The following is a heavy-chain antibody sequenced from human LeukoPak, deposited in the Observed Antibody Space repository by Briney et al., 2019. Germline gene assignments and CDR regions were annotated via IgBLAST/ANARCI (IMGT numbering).Heavy chain of an antibody. Sequence: SETLSLTCAVYGVSFSGYYWSWIRQPPGKGLEWIGEINHSGSTNYNPSLKSRVTISVDASKNQFSLKLSSVTAADTAVYYCARTGYYPYYFDYWGQGTLVTVSS. CDR2: INHSGST. J-gene: IGHJ4*02. D-gene: IGHD3-3*01. CDR1: GVSFSGYY. V-gene: IGHV4-34*01. CDR3: ARTGYYPYYFDY.